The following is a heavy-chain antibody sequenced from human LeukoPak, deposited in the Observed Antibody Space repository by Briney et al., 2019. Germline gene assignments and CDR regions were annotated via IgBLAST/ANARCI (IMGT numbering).Heavy chain of an antibody. CDR3: AKDSRNFYDSSGYDAFDI. Sequence: GGSLRLSCAASGFTFSSYAMRWVRQAPGKGLEWVSGISGSGGSTYYADSVKGRFTISRDNSKSTLYLQMNSLRAEDTAVYYCAKDSRNFYDSSGYDAFDIWGQGTMVTVSS. CDR2: ISGSGGST. V-gene: IGHV3-23*01. D-gene: IGHD3-22*01. CDR1: GFTFSSYA. J-gene: IGHJ3*02.